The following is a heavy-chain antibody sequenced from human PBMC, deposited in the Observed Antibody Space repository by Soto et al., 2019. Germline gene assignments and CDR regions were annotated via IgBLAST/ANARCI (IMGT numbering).Heavy chain of an antibody. D-gene: IGHD1-26*01. CDR1: GFSFSSAW. V-gene: IGHV3-15*07. Sequence: EVQLLESGGGLVKPGGSLRLSCAASGFSFSSAWMNWVRQAPGKGLEWVGRIRTKSEGETTDYLAPVKGRFSISRDDSKTTLYLQMTSLKIEDPAVYFYNTRKVESSWSRGTLVTVSP. J-gene: IGHJ5*02. CDR2: IRTKSEGETT. CDR3: NTRKVESS.